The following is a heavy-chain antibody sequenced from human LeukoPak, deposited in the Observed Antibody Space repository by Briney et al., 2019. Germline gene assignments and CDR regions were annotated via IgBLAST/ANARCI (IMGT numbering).Heavy chain of an antibody. Sequence: SETLSLTCAVYGGSFSGHYWSWIRQPPGKGLEWIGYIYYSGSTNYNPSLKSRVTISVDTSKNQFSLKLSSVTAADTAVYYCARELDYYYMDVWGKGTTVTVSS. CDR1: GGSFSGHY. CDR2: IYYSGST. CDR3: ARELDYYYMDV. J-gene: IGHJ6*03. V-gene: IGHV4-59*11.